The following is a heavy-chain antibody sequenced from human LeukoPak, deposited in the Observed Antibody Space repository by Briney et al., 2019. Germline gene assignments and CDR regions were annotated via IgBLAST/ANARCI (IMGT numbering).Heavy chain of an antibody. CDR3: GTHVGDSGNHGSVVATYY. J-gene: IGHJ4*02. CDR2: IYPGDSDI. V-gene: IGHV5-51*01. D-gene: IGHD1-26*01. CDR1: GYRFSDYW. Sequence: GESLKISCKGSGYRFSDYWIGWVRQMPGKGLEWMGIIYPGDSDIRYSQSFQGQVTISADKSISIAYLQWSSLKASDTAMYYCGTHVGDSGNHGSVVATYYWGQGTLVTVSS.